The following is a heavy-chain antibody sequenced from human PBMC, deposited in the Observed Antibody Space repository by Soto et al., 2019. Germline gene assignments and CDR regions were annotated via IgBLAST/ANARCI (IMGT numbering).Heavy chain of an antibody. CDR1: GGSISSSSYY. CDR2: IYYSGST. CDR3: ASQGGYCSSTSCYFYFDY. D-gene: IGHD2-2*01. Sequence: SETLSLTGTVSGGSISSSSYYWGWIRQPPGKGLEWIGSIYYSGSTYYNPSLKSRVTISVDTSKNQFSLKLSSVTAADTAVYYCASQGGYCSSTSCYFYFDYWGQGTLVTVSS. V-gene: IGHV4-39*01. J-gene: IGHJ4*02.